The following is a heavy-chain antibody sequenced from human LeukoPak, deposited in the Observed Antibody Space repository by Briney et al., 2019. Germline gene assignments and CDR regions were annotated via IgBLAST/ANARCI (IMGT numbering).Heavy chain of an antibody. Sequence: GASLQISCKVSGYIFTSYCIGWVRQLPGKGLEWMGIIYPGDSGPTYSPSFQGQVTISVDKSINTAYLQWSSLQASDAAMYYCGMSGDRVPLQDDVFDVWGQGTTVTVST. CDR3: GMSGDRVPLQDDVFDV. J-gene: IGHJ3*01. CDR1: GYIFTSYC. V-gene: IGHV5-51*01. CDR2: IYPGDSGP. D-gene: IGHD1-26*01.